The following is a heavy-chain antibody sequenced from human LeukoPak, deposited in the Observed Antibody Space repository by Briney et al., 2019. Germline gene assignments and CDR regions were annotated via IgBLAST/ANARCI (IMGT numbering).Heavy chain of an antibody. D-gene: IGHD1-7*01. CDR1: GFTFSTYS. J-gene: IGHJ4*02. V-gene: IGHV3-48*02. CDR2: ISSTSSTI. Sequence: GGSLRLSCAASGFTFSTYSMNWVRQAPGKGLEWVSYISSTSSTIHYADSVKGRFAISRDSAKNSLYLQMSSLRDDDTAVYYCTPHRDGNYPFDYWGQGTLVTVST. CDR3: TPHRDGNYPFDY.